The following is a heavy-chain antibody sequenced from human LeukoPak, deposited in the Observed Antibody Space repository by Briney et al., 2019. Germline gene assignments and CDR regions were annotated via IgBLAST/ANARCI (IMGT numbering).Heavy chain of an antibody. Sequence: GASVKVSCEASGGTFSSYAISWVRQAPGQGLEWMGGIIPIFGTANYAQKFQGRVTITADESTSTAYMELSSLRSEDTAVYYCARGDYGDALYYYYGMDVWGQGTTVTVSS. CDR2: IIPIFGTA. CDR1: GGTFSSYA. CDR3: ARGDYGDALYYYYGMDV. D-gene: IGHD4-17*01. V-gene: IGHV1-69*13. J-gene: IGHJ6*02.